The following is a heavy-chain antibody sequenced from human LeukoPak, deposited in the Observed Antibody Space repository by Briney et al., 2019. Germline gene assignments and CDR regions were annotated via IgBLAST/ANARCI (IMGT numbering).Heavy chain of an antibody. CDR3: ARDKVQGSALGVGY. V-gene: IGHV4-39*07. D-gene: IGHD3-3*01. Sequence: SETLSLTCTVSGGFISSSSHYWGWIRQSPGKGLEWIGSIDYSGTTSYNPSLKSRVTISVDTSRNQFSLRLSSVTAADTAVYYCARDKVQGSALGVGYWGQGTLVTVSS. CDR2: IDYSGTT. J-gene: IGHJ4*02. CDR1: GGFISSSSHY.